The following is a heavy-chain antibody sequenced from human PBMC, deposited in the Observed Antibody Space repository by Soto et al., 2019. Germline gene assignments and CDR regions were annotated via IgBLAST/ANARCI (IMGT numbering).Heavy chain of an antibody. V-gene: IGHV4-39*07. Sequence: SETLSLTCTVSGGSIGSSSYYWGWIRQPPGKGLEWIGSIYYSGSTYYNPSLKSRVTISVDTSKNQFSLKLSSVTAADTAVYYCARLYMVDTAMVPYFDYWGQGTLVTVSS. D-gene: IGHD5-18*01. CDR1: GGSIGSSSYY. CDR3: ARLYMVDTAMVPYFDY. CDR2: IYYSGST. J-gene: IGHJ4*02.